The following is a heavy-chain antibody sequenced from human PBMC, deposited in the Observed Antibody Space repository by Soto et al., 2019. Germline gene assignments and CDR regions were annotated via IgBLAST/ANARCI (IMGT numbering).Heavy chain of an antibody. J-gene: IGHJ6*02. CDR1: GGSVSSGSYY. CDR3: ARGGSWGKYYGMDL. V-gene: IGHV4-61*01. D-gene: IGHD6-13*01. CDR2: IYYSGST. Sequence: SETLSLTCTVSGGSVSSGSYYWSWIRQPPGKGLEWIGYIYYSGSTNYNPSLKSRVTISVDTSKNQFSLKLSPVTAADTAVYYCARGGSWGKYYGMDLWGQGTTVTVSS.